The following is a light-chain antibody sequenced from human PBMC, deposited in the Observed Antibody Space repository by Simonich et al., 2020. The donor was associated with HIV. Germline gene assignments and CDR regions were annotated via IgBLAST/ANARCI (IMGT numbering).Light chain of an antibody. Sequence: DIVMTQSPDSLALSLGERATINCKTSQNVLYNSNNKNYLAWYQQKPGQPPKLLIYWTSPGYAVVPERCSGSWSAKDFTPTSSRLPAEDVAVYCWQQYESPPRTFGQGTKVEIK. V-gene: IGKV4-1*01. CDR3: QQYESPPRT. J-gene: IGKJ1*01. CDR2: WTS. CDR1: QNVLYNSNNKNY.